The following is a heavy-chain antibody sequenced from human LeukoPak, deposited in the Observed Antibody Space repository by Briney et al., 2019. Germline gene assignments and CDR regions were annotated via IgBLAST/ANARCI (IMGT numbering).Heavy chain of an antibody. CDR1: GFTFSSYA. Sequence: GGSLRLSCAASGFTFSSYAMSWVRQAPGKGLEWVSAISGSGGSTYYADSVKGRFTISRDNSKNTLYLQMNSLRAEDTAVYYCAAANHYDFWSCYYFYFGYWGQGTLVTVSS. V-gene: IGHV3-23*01. CDR2: ISGSGGST. CDR3: AAANHYDFWSCYYFYFGY. D-gene: IGHD3-3*01. J-gene: IGHJ4*02.